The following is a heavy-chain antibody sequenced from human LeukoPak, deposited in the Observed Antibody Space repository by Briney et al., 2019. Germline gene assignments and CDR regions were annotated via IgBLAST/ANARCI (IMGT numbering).Heavy chain of an antibody. V-gene: IGHV4-39*01. D-gene: IGHD4-23*01. Sequence: SETLSLTCTVSGGSISSSSYYWGWIRQPPGKGLEWIGSIYYSGSTYYNPSLKSRVTISVDTSKNQFSLKLSSVTAADTAVYYGARLRMTTVARGLVFDYWGQGTLVTVSS. CDR1: GGSISSSSYY. CDR3: ARLRMTTVARGLVFDY. J-gene: IGHJ4*02. CDR2: IYYSGST.